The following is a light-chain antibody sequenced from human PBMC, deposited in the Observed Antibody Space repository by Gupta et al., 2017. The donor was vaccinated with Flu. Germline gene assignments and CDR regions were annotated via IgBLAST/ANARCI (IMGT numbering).Light chain of an antibody. CDR2: EVS. V-gene: IGLV2-14*01. J-gene: IGLJ2*01. CDR1: SSDVGGYNY. CDR3: SSYTCSSTRV. Sequence: QSALTQPASVSWSPGQSITISCTGTSSDVGGYNYVSGYQQDPGKAPKLMISEVSNRPSGVSNRFSGSQSGNPASLTISGLQAEDEADYYCSSYTCSSTRVFGGGTTLTLL.